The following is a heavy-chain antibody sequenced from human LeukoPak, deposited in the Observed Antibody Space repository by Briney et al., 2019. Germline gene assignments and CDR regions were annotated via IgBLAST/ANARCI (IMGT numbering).Heavy chain of an antibody. J-gene: IGHJ4*02. Sequence: GGSLRLSCAASGFMLRDYYMNWIRQAPGKGLEWVSYISSSGVTIYYADSVKGRFTISRDNAKNSLYLQMNSLRVEDTAVYYCARAHYYDSSGLDFWGQGTLVTVSS. CDR3: ARAHYYDSSGLDF. D-gene: IGHD3-22*01. V-gene: IGHV3-11*04. CDR1: GFMLRDYY. CDR2: ISSSGVTI.